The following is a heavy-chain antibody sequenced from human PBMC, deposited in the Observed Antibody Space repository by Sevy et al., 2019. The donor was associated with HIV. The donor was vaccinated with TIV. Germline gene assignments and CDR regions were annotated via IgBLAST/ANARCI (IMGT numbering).Heavy chain of an antibody. D-gene: IGHD5-18*01. CDR3: ARGGGGSWIQLWLRSFDY. CDR1: GYTFTSYG. CDR2: ISAYNGNT. V-gene: IGHV1-18*01. Sequence: PSVKVSCKASGYTFTSYGISWVRQAPGQGLEWMGWISAYNGNTNYAQKLQGRVTMTTDTSTSTAYMELRSLRSDDTAVYYCARGGGGSWIQLWLRSFDYWGQGTLVTVSS. J-gene: IGHJ4*02.